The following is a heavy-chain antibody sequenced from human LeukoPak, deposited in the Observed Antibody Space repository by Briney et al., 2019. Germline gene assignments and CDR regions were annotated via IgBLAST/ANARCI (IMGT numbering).Heavy chain of an antibody. V-gene: IGHV3-21*01. CDR2: ITSTATHT. Sequence: GGSLRLSCATSGFTFSGHSMSWVRQAPAKGLEWVSSITSTATHTYYADSVKGRFTISRDNAKNSLILQTSSLTVADTGIYYCARDGSPNYGYYAFFDNWGQGILVTVSS. J-gene: IGHJ4*02. CDR3: ARDGSPNYGYYAFFDN. CDR1: GFTFSGHS. D-gene: IGHD1-26*01.